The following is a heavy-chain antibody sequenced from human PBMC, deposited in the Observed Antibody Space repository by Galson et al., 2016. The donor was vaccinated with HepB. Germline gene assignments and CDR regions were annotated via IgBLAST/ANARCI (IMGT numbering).Heavy chain of an antibody. CDR2: IDSSGGTM. Sequence: SLRLSCAASGFTLSDYYMSWIRQAPGKGLEWVSYIDSSGGTMFYADSVKGRFTISRDNANNSLFLEMNYLRAVDTAIYYCAGSFAGYTPGDDSWGQGTLVTVSS. D-gene: IGHD5-18*01. CDR1: GFTLSDYY. V-gene: IGHV3-11*01. J-gene: IGHJ4*02. CDR3: AGSFAGYTPGDDS.